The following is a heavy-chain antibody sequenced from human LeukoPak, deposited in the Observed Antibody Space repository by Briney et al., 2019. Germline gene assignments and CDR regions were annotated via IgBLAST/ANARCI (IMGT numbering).Heavy chain of an antibody. CDR2: INPNDGGT. J-gene: IGHJ4*02. CDR1: GYRFTAHF. Sequence: GASVKLSCKTSGYRFTAHFMYWVRQAPGQGLEWMGWINPNDGGTNYARKFQGRVTLTRDTTFTTTYMDVTRLTSDDTAVYYCARGGVPGQQLDYWGPGTLVTVSS. CDR3: ARGGVPGQQLDY. D-gene: IGHD6-13*01. V-gene: IGHV1-2*02.